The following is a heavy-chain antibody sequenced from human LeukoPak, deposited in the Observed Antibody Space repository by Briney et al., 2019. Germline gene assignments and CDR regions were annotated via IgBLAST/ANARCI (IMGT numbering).Heavy chain of an antibody. CDR2: ISSSSSYI. D-gene: IGHD5-18*01. Sequence: GGPLRLSCAASGFTFSSYSMNWVRKAPGKGLEWVSSISSSSSYIYYADSVKGRFTISRDNAKNSLYLQMNSMRAEDTAVYYCARDRGWIQHDIWGQGTMVTVSS. J-gene: IGHJ3*02. CDR1: GFTFSSYS. CDR3: ARDRGWIQHDI. V-gene: IGHV3-21*01.